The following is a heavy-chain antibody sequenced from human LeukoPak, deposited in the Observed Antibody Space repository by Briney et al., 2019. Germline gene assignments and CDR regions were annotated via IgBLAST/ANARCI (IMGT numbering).Heavy chain of an antibody. CDR1: GGTFSSYA. D-gene: IGHD3-22*01. V-gene: IGHV1-69*13. J-gene: IGHJ4*02. Sequence: ASVKVSCKASGGTFSSYAISWVRQAPGQGLERMGGIIPIFGTANYAQKFQGRVTITADESTSTAYMELSSLRSEDTAVYYCAALMKDYYDSSGYYSTFDYWGQGTLVTVSS. CDR2: IIPIFGTA. CDR3: AALMKDYYDSSGYYSTFDY.